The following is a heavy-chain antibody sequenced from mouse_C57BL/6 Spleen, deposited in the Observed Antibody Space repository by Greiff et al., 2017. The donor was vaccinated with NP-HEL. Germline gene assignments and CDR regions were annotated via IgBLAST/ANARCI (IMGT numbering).Heavy chain of an antibody. CDR3: ATLRGGDYFDY. J-gene: IGHJ2*01. Sequence: EVQVVESGGGLVKPGGSLKLSCAASGFTFSDYGMHWVRQAPEKGMEWVAYISSGSSTIYYADTVKGRFTISRDNAKNTLFLQMTSLRSEDTAMYYCATLRGGDYFDYWRQCTTLTVSS. CDR1: GFTFSDYG. CDR2: ISSGSSTI. D-gene: IGHD1-1*01. V-gene: IGHV5-17*01.